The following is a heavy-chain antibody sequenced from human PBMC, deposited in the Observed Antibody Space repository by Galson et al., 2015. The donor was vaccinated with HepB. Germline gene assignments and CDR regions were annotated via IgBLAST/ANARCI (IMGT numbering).Heavy chain of an antibody. CDR3: ARGGMATIGGPTFDL. Sequence: SVKVSCKASGYTFSRYSITWVRQAPGQGLEWVGWISPHNRYTNYAQNFQGRVTMTTDTSTTTAYMELRSLRSDDTAVYYCARGGMATIGGPTFDLWGQGTLVTVSS. J-gene: IGHJ4*02. CDR2: ISPHNRYT. CDR1: GYTFSRYS. V-gene: IGHV1-18*01. D-gene: IGHD5-24*01.